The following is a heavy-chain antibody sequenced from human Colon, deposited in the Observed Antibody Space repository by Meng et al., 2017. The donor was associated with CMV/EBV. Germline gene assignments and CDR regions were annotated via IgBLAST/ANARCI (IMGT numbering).Heavy chain of an antibody. J-gene: IGHJ4*02. CDR3: AVLAVAEPVSY. CDR1: GFIFSGSA. D-gene: IGHD6-19*01. CDR2: IRTRPNGYAT. V-gene: IGHV3-73*01. Sequence: GGSLRLPCAASGFIFSGSAMHWVCQASGKGLEWVGRIRTRPNGYATAYAASVEGRFTISRDDSENTAYPQMNSLRTEDTAVYYCAVLAVAEPVSYWGQGTLVTVSS.